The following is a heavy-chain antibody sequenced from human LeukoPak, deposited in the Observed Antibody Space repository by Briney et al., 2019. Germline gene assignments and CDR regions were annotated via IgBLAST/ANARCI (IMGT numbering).Heavy chain of an antibody. Sequence: GGSLRLSCAASGFTFSDYYMSWIRQAPGKGLEWVSYISSSGSTIYYADSVKGRFTISRDNAKNSLYLQMNSLRAEDTAVYHCARDIGTTFGYNWFDPWGQGTLVTVSS. D-gene: IGHD1-1*01. CDR1: GFTFSDYY. CDR3: ARDIGTTFGYNWFDP. V-gene: IGHV3-11*01. J-gene: IGHJ5*02. CDR2: ISSSGSTI.